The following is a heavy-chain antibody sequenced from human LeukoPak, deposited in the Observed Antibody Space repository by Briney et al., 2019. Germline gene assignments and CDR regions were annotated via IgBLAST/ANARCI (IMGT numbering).Heavy chain of an antibody. CDR3: ARGRHNNR. CDR2: MSPNSGNT. CDR1: GYTFTSYD. D-gene: IGHD1/OR15-1a*01. J-gene: IGHJ3*01. V-gene: IGHV1-8*01. Sequence: RGASVKVSCKASGYTFTSYDISWVRQAPGQGLEWMGWMSPNSGNTGYAQRFQGRVIITRNTSISTAYMELSSLRSEDTSVYYCARGRHNNRWGQGTMVTVSS.